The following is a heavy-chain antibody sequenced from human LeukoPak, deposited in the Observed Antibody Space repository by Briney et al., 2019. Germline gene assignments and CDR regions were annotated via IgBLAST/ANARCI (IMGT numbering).Heavy chain of an antibody. CDR1: GFTFSSHP. V-gene: IGHV3-30-3*01. CDR2: IPYDGSNK. CDR3: ARDASMLVVXIMGRADYYFDY. Sequence: PGRTLRLSCAASGFTFSSHPMHWVRQAPGKGLEWVAVIPYDGSNKYYADSVKGRFTISRDNSKNTLYLQMNSLSAEDTALYYCARDASMLVVXIMGRADYYFDYWGQGTPVTVSS. D-gene: IGHD3-22*01. J-gene: IGHJ4*02.